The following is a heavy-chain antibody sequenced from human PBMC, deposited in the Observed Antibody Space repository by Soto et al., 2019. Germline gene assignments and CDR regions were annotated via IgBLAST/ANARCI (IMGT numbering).Heavy chain of an antibody. D-gene: IGHD3-9*01. CDR3: ARDRTTFGAPFFDI. CDR1: GGSISSYY. J-gene: IGHJ3*02. CDR2: IYYSGST. V-gene: IGHV4-59*01. Sequence: SETLSLTCTVSGGSISSYYWSWIRQPPGKGLEWIGYIYYSGSTNYNPSLKSRVTISVDTSKNQFSLKLSSVTAADTAVYYCARDRTTFGAPFFDIWGQGTMVTVSS.